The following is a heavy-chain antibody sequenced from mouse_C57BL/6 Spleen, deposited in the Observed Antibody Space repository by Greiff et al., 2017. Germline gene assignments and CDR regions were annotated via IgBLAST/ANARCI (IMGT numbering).Heavy chain of an antibody. J-gene: IGHJ4*01. CDR1: GYSITSGYY. CDR2: ISYDGSN. D-gene: IGHD2-3*01. V-gene: IGHV3-6*01. Sequence: ESGPGLVKPSQSLSLTCSVTGYSITSGYYWNWIRQFPGNKLEWMGYISYDGSNNYNPSLKNRISITRDTSKNQFFLKLNSVTTEDTATYYCARSYDGYYNYYAKDYWGQGTSVTVSS. CDR3: ARSYDGYYNYYAKDY.